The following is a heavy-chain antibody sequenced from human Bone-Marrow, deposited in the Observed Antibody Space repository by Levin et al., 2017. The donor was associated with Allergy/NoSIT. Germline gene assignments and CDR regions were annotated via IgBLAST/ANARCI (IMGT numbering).Heavy chain of an antibody. Sequence: GGSLRLSCAASGFTFSSFEINWVRQAPGKGLEWVSLISDSGSSVHYTDSVRGRFTISRDNAKNSLYLQMNSLRAEDTAVYYCARVDRRGTRTFDYWGQGTLVTVSS. CDR1: GFTFSSFE. D-gene: IGHD1-1*01. CDR3: ARVDRRGTRTFDY. V-gene: IGHV3-48*03. J-gene: IGHJ4*02. CDR2: ISDSGSSV.